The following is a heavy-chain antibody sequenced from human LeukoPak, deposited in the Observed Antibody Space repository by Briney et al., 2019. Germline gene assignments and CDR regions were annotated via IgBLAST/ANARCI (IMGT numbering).Heavy chain of an antibody. CDR1: GFTVSSNY. CDR3: ARSSYYYDSSGYSTAGYYYGMDV. CDR2: IYSGGST. J-gene: IGHJ6*02. Sequence: GGSLRLSCAASGFTVSSNYMSWVRQAPGKGLEWVSVIYSGGSTYYADSVKGRFTIPRHNSKNTLYLQMNSLRAEDTAVYYCARSSYYYDSSGYSTAGYYYGMDVWGQGTTVTVSS. V-gene: IGHV3-53*04. D-gene: IGHD3-22*01.